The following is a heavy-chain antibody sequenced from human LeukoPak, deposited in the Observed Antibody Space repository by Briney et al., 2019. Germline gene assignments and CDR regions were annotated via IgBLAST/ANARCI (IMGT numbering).Heavy chain of an antibody. J-gene: IGHJ4*02. CDR3: AREGSSPDY. V-gene: IGHV3-23*01. Sequence: GGSLRLSCAASGFTFSSYAMSWVRQAPGKGREWVSAICGSGGSTYYADPVKGPFTISRDNSTNTPYLQMNSLRAEDTAVYYSAREGSSPDYWGQGTLVTVSS. CDR2: ICGSGGST. CDR1: GFTFSSYA.